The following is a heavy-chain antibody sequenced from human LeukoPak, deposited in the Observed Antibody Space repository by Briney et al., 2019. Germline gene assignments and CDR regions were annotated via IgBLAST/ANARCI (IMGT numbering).Heavy chain of an antibody. V-gene: IGHV1-69*04. CDR2: IIPILGIA. D-gene: IGHD3-22*01. CDR1: GGTFSSYA. J-gene: IGHJ4*02. Sequence: ASVKVSSKASGGTFSSYAISWVRQAPGQGLEWMGRIIPILGIANYAQKFQGRVTITADKSTSTAYMELSSLRSEDTAVYYCARDRGQYYYDSSGYTFDYWGQGTLVTVSS. CDR3: ARDRGQYYYDSSGYTFDY.